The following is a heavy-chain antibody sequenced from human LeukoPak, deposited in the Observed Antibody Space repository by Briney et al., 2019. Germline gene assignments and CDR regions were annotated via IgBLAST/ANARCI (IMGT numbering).Heavy chain of an antibody. Sequence: GGSLRLSCEASGITFSSYGMSWVRQAPGKGLEWVAFIRYDGSNKYYADSVKGRFTISRDNSKNTLYLQMNSLRAEDTAVYYCAKSGRMADYGDYVDYWGQGTLVTVSS. CDR2: IRYDGSNK. CDR1: GITFSSYG. D-gene: IGHD4-17*01. CDR3: AKSGRMADYGDYVDY. V-gene: IGHV3-30*02. J-gene: IGHJ4*02.